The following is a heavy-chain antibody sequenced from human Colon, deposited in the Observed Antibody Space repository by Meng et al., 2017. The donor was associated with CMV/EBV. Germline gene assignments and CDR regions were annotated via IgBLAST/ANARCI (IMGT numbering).Heavy chain of an antibody. J-gene: IGHJ4*02. V-gene: IGHV3-23*01. Sequence: GESLKISCAASGFSFGNFAMSWVRQAPGKGLEWVSAISGSGGSTYYADSVKGRFTISRDNSKNTLYLQMNSLRAEDTAVYYCTRARGQLAFDYWGQGIQVTVSS. CDR2: ISGSGGST. CDR1: GFSFGNFA. D-gene: IGHD1-1*01. CDR3: TRARGQLAFDY.